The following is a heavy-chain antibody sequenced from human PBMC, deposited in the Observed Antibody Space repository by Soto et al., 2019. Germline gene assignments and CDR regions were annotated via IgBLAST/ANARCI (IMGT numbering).Heavy chain of an antibody. Sequence: GGSLRLSCAASGFTFSSYAMSWVRQAPGKGLEWVSAISGSGGSTYYADSVKGRFTISRDNSKNTLYLQMNSLRAEDTAVYYCAKENYYGSGSWYYYYMDVWGKGTTVTVSS. CDR3: AKENYYGSGSWYYYYMDV. D-gene: IGHD3-10*01. J-gene: IGHJ6*03. V-gene: IGHV3-23*01. CDR1: GFTFSSYA. CDR2: ISGSGGST.